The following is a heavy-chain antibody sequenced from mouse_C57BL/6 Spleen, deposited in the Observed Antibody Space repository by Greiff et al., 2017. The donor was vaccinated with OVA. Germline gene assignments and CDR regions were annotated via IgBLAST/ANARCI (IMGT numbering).Heavy chain of an antibody. J-gene: IGHJ3*01. D-gene: IGHD4-1*01. CDR1: GFTFSDAW. CDR3: TSQLANWEGAY. Sequence: EVQVVESGGGLVQPGGSMKLSCAASGFTFSDAWMDWVRQSPEKGLEWVAEIRNKANNHATYYAESVKGRFTISRDDSKSSVYLQMNSLRAEDTGIYYCTSQLANWEGAYWGQGTLVTVSA. V-gene: IGHV6-6*01. CDR2: IRNKANNHAT.